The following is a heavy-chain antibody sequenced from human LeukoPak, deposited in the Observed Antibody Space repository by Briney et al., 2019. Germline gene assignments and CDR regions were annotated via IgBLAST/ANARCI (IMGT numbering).Heavy chain of an antibody. V-gene: IGHV3-23*01. CDR1: GFTFSSYA. D-gene: IGHD2-2*01. J-gene: IGHJ6*02. Sequence: GGSLRLSCAASGFTFSSYAMSWVRQAPGKGLEWVSAISGSGGSTYYADSVKGRFTISRDNSKNTLYLQMNSLRAEDTAVYYCAKDSGYCSSTSCPAYYYYYGMDVWGQGTTVTVSS. CDR2: ISGSGGST. CDR3: AKDSGYCSSTSCPAYYYYYGMDV.